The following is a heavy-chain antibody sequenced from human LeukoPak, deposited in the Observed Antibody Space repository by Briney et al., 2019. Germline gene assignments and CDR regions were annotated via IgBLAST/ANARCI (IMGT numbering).Heavy chain of an antibody. D-gene: IGHD3-10*01. J-gene: IGHJ6*03. CDR1: GGSVSDYY. Sequence: SETLSLTCTISGGSVSDYYWSWIRQSPGKGLEWIGYIYHTGSTSYSPSLKSRVTISADTSQNQFSLKLSSVTAADTAVYYCASTIYYYYMDVWGKGTTVTVSS. CDR3: ASTIYYYYMDV. V-gene: IGHV4-59*02. CDR2: IYHTGST.